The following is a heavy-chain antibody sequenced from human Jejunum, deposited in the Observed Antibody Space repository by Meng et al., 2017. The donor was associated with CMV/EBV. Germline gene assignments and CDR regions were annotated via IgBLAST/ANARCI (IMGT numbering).Heavy chain of an antibody. CDR1: GFSFGDYA. V-gene: IGHV3-69-1*01. CDR3: VRDPVVSGLDV. Sequence: SCRGSGFSFGDYAMSWVRQAPGKGLEWVAYIGTGSTKYYADSLAGRFTVSRDDAKNSLYLQMNSLRGEDTAVYFCVRDPVVSGLDVWGQGTTVTVSS. D-gene: IGHD5/OR15-5a*01. J-gene: IGHJ6*02. CDR2: IGTGSTK.